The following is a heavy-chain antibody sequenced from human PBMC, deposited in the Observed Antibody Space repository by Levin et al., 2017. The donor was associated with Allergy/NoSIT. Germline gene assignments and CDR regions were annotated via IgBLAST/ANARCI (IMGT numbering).Heavy chain of an antibody. D-gene: IGHD3-10*01. CDR1: GGSISSGGYY. Sequence: SETLSLTCTVSGGSISSGGYYWSWIRQHPGKGLEWIGYIYYSGSTYYNPSLKSRVTISVDTSKNQFSLKLSSVTAADTAVYYCARAYYYGSGSYLLNYYYMDVWGKGTTVTVSS. V-gene: IGHV4-31*03. J-gene: IGHJ6*03. CDR3: ARAYYYGSGSYLLNYYYMDV. CDR2: IYYSGST.